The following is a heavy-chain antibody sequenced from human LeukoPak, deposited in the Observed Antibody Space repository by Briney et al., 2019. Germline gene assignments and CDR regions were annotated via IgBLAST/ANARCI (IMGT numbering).Heavy chain of an antibody. CDR1: GGSVSSGSYY. CDR2: IYYSGST. J-gene: IGHJ4*02. CDR3: ATSYYYDSSGYYYGFDY. V-gene: IGHV4-61*01. Sequence: SQTLSLTCTVSGGSVSSGSYYWIWIRQPPGKGLEWIGYIYYSGSTNYNPSLKSRVTISVDTSKNQFSLKLSSVTAADTAVYYCATSYYYDSSGYYYGFDYWGQGTLVTVSS. D-gene: IGHD3-22*01.